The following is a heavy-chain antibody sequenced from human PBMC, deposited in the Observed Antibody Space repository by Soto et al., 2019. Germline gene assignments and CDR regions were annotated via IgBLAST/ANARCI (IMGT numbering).Heavy chain of an antibody. CDR3: ARFFGNAFDV. CDR1: GGSISTDSYN. V-gene: IGHV4-39*02. CDR2: IYYDGTP. J-gene: IGHJ3*01. D-gene: IGHD3-3*01. Sequence: QLQLQESGPGLVKPSETLSLTCSVSGGSISTDSYNWDWIRQSPGKGLEGIGTIYYDGTPSYNPSLKSQVTISVDMSRNHFSLKVKSVTAADTAMYYCARFFGNAFDVWGQGTMVKVSS.